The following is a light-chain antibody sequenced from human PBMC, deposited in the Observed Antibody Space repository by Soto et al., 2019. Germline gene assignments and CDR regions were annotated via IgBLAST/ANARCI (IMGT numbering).Light chain of an antibody. J-gene: IGKJ1*01. Sequence: EIVLTQSPGTLSLSPGERATLSCRASQSVTSDYLAWYQQKHGQTPRLLIHGASSRATGIPDRFSGSGSGTDFTLTISRLEPEDSAVYYCQQSGRPVGQGTKLDIK. CDR2: GAS. CDR3: QQSGRP. CDR1: QSVTSDY. V-gene: IGKV3-20*01.